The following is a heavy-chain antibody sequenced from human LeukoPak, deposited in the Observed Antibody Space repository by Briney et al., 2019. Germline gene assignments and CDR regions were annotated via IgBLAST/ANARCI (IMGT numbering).Heavy chain of an antibody. D-gene: IGHD3-10*01. CDR3: AKEGWFGDSAFDI. J-gene: IGHJ3*02. CDR2: ISDSGGST. Sequence: GGSLRLSCAASGFTFSSYAMSWVRQAPGQGLEWVSIISDSGGSTYYADSVKGRFTISRDNSKNTVYLQMNSLRAEDTAVYYCAKEGWFGDSAFDIWGQGTMVTVSS. CDR1: GFTFSSYA. V-gene: IGHV3-23*01.